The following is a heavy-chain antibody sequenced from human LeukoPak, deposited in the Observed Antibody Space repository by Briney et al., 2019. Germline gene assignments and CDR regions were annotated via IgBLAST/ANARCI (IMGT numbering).Heavy chain of an antibody. CDR1: GFTFTDYY. D-gene: IGHD2-2*01. CDR3: ARDQGIVVVPETGYYFDY. Sequence: PGGSLRLSCAASGFTFTDYYMSWLRQAPGKGLEWLSYITNSGNTIYYADSVRGRFTVSRDNTRTSLYLQMDSLRAEDTAVYYCARDQGIVVVPETGYYFDYWGQGTLVTVSS. CDR2: ITNSGNTI. J-gene: IGHJ4*02. V-gene: IGHV3-11*01.